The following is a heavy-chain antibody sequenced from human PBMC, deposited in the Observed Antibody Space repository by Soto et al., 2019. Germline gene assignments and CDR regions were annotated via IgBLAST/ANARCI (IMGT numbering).Heavy chain of an antibody. CDR1: GYTFTSYY. V-gene: IGHV1-46*01. CDR2: INPSGDST. J-gene: IGHJ5*02. D-gene: IGHD1-1*01. CDR3: ARPLPVRYNWFDP. Sequence: QVQLVQSGAEVKKPGASVKISCKASGYTFTSYYMHWVRQAPGQGLEWMGIINPSGDSTNYAQKFQGRVTMTRDTSTSTVYMELSRLRSEDTAVYYWARPLPVRYNWFDPWGQGTLVTVSS.